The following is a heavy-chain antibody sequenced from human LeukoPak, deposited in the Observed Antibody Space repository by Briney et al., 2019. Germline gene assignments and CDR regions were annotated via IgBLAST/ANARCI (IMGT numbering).Heavy chain of an antibody. CDR2: ISYSGGT. CDR3: AREVEYYDSSGYRPHAFDI. J-gene: IGHJ3*02. Sequence: ETLSLTCTVSYGSIINNNHYWGWTRQPPGKGLEWIGSISYSGGTAYNPSLRSRVTISVDTSKNQFSLKVNSVTAADTAVYYCAREVEYYDSSGYRPHAFDIWGQGTLVTVSS. D-gene: IGHD3-22*01. V-gene: IGHV4-39*02. CDR1: YGSIINNNHY.